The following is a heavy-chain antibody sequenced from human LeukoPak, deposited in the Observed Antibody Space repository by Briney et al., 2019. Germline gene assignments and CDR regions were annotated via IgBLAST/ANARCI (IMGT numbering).Heavy chain of an antibody. V-gene: IGHV3-48*02. Sequence: GGSLRLSCAASGFTFSSYNMIWVRQAPGKGLEWVSYIGTSSGTIYADSVKGRFTISRDNAKNSLYLQMNSLRDDDTAVYYCARDHHYAFDIWGQGTMVTVSS. CDR3: ARDHHYAFDI. CDR2: IGTSSGTI. CDR1: GFTFSSYN. J-gene: IGHJ3*02.